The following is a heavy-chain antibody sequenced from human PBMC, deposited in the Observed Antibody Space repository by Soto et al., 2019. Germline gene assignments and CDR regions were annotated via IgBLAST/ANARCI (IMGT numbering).Heavy chain of an antibody. J-gene: IGHJ4*02. CDR3: ASGQQLVRNY. CDR1: GGSISSGGYS. Sequence: QLQLQESGSGLVKPSQTLSLTCAVSGGSISSGGYSWSWIRQPPVKGLEWIGYIYHSGSTCYNPSLKSRVTIPVARSKNQFSLKLSSVTAADTAVYYCASGQQLVRNYWGQGTLVTVSS. D-gene: IGHD6-13*01. V-gene: IGHV4-30-2*01. CDR2: IYHSGST.